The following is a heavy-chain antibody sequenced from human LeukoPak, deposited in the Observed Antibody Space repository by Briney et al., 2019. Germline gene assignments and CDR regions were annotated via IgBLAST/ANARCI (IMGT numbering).Heavy chain of an antibody. Sequence: PGGSLRLSCEASGFTFSSYSMNWVRQAPGKGLQWVSSISSSSSYIYYADSVKGRFTISGDNAKNSLYLQMNSLRAEDTAVYYCARDPYYYDSSGYYAQNWFDPWGQGTLVTVSS. J-gene: IGHJ5*02. CDR3: ARDPYYYDSSGYYAQNWFDP. D-gene: IGHD3-22*01. V-gene: IGHV3-21*01. CDR2: ISSSSSYI. CDR1: GFTFSSYS.